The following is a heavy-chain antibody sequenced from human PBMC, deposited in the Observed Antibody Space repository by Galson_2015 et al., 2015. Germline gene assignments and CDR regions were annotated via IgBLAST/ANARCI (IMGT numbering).Heavy chain of an antibody. CDR1: GYTFTSYD. CDR2: MNPNSGNT. V-gene: IGHV1-8*01. Sequence: SVKVSCKASGYTFTSYDINWVRQATGQGLEWMGWMNPNSGNTGYAQKFQGRVTMTRNTSISTAYMELSSLRSEDTAVYYCARGRDGYGPYWYFDLWGRGTLVTVSS. CDR3: ARGRDGYGPYWYFDL. D-gene: IGHD5-18*01. J-gene: IGHJ2*01.